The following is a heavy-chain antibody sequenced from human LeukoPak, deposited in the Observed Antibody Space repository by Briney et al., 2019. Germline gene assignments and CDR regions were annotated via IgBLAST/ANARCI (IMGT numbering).Heavy chain of an antibody. Sequence: PGRSLRLSCAASGFTFSSYAMHWVRQAPGKGLEWVAVISYDGSNKYYADCVKGRFTISRDNSKNTLYLQMNSLRAEDTAVYYCAREQQLVLYWGQGTLVTVSS. CDR2: ISYDGSNK. CDR3: AREQQLVLY. V-gene: IGHV3-30-3*01. D-gene: IGHD6-13*01. CDR1: GFTFSSYA. J-gene: IGHJ4*02.